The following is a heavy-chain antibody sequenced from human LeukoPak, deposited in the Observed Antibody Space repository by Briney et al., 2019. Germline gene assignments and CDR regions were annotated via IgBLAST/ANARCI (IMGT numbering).Heavy chain of an antibody. CDR2: ISYTGTYI. V-gene: IGHV3-21*04. J-gene: IGHJ4*02. CDR1: AFSLNAYN. D-gene: IGHD1-26*01. CDR3: VRDRGTYRPIDY. Sequence: SPGGSLRLSCAASAFSLNAYNMNWVRQAPGKGLEWVSSISYTGTYIYYADSVKGRFTISRDNAQNSLYLQMSSLRAEDTAIYYCVRDRGTYRPIDYWGQGTLVTVSS.